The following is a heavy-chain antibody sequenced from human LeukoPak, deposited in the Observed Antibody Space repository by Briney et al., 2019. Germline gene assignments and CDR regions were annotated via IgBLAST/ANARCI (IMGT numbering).Heavy chain of an antibody. CDR2: INEDGSEK. V-gene: IGHV3-7*01. Sequence: GGSLRLSCVALEFSFETYWMSWVRQAPGKGPEWVANINEDGSEKHYVGSVRGRFTISRDNADNSLHLQMNSLRPEDMAVYYCARGETMDVWGKGSTVTVSS. CDR3: ARGETMDV. J-gene: IGHJ6*03. CDR1: EFSFETYW. D-gene: IGHD5-24*01.